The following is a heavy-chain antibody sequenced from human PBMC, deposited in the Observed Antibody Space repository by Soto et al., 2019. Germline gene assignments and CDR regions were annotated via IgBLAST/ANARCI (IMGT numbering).Heavy chain of an antibody. CDR1: VGSFIGYY. CDR2: INHSGTT. Sequence: SETLSLTCAFYVGSFIGYYWSWIRQPPGKGLEWIGEINHSGTTKYNPSLKSRVTISVDTSKNQFSLKLSSVTAADTAVYYCASPSRFDSSGYYFDSWGQGTQVTVSS. J-gene: IGHJ4*02. CDR3: ASPSRFDSSGYYFDS. D-gene: IGHD3-22*01. V-gene: IGHV4-34*01.